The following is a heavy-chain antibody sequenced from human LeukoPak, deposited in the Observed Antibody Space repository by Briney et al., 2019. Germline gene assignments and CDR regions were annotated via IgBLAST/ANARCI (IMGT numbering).Heavy chain of an antibody. D-gene: IGHD6-19*01. V-gene: IGHV4-59*01. CDR3: ASRGYSSGWYPY. Sequence: SETLSLTCTVSGGSISSYYWSWIRQPPGKGLEWIGYIYYSGSTNYNPSLKSRVTISVDTSKNQFSLKLSSVAAADTAVYYCASRGYSSGWYPYWGQGTLVTVSS. J-gene: IGHJ4*02. CDR2: IYYSGST. CDR1: GGSISSYY.